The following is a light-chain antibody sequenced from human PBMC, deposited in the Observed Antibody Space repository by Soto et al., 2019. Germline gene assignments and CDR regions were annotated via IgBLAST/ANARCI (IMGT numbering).Light chain of an antibody. CDR3: QQFDRSVT. CDR1: QSVSSTF. J-gene: IGKJ1*01. Sequence: EIVLTQSPGSLSLSPGERATLSCRASQSVSSTFFAWYQQRPGQAPRLLMYGASSRATGIPERFSGSGSETDVTLTISRLAPEDLAVYYCQQFDRSVTFGQGTKVEIK. CDR2: GAS. V-gene: IGKV3-20*01.